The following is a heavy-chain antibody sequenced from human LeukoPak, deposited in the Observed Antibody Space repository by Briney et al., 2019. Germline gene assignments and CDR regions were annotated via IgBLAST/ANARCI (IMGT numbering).Heavy chain of an antibody. CDR3: AKYAATIRLDY. J-gene: IGHJ4*02. Sequence: GRSLRLSCAASGFTFDDYAMYWVRQAPGKGLEWVSGISWNSVGIGYADSVKGRFTISRDNSKNTLYLQMNSLRAEDTAVYYCAKYAATIRLDYWGQGTLVTVSS. CDR1: GFTFDDYA. V-gene: IGHV3-9*01. CDR2: ISWNSVGI. D-gene: IGHD5-12*01.